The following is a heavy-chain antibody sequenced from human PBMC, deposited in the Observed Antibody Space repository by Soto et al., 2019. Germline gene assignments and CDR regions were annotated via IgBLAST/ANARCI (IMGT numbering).Heavy chain of an antibody. CDR1: GFTFSSYA. CDR2: ISGSGDTT. D-gene: IGHD1-26*01. V-gene: IGHV3-23*01. J-gene: IGHJ1*01. CDR3: AKSWEPIATAAEYFQH. Sequence: GGSLRLSCATSGFTFSSYAMSWVRQAPGKGLEWVSGISGSGDTTEYAGSVKGRFTISRDISKSTLYLQMNSLRPEDTAVYYCAKSWEPIATAAEYFQHWGQGTLVTVSS.